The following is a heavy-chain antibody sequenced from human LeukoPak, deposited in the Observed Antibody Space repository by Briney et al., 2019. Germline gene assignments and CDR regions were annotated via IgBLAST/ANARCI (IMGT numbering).Heavy chain of an antibody. J-gene: IGHJ4*02. V-gene: IGHV1-2*02. CDR1: GYTFTGYY. CDR3: ARGRHSGYDSSFDY. Sequence: ASVKVSCKASGYTFTGYYLHWVRQASGQGLEWMGWINPDSGATNRAQKFQGRVTMTRDTSIGTAYMELSRLTSDDTAVYYCARGRHSGYDSSFDYWGQETLVTVSS. CDR2: INPDSGAT. D-gene: IGHD5-12*01.